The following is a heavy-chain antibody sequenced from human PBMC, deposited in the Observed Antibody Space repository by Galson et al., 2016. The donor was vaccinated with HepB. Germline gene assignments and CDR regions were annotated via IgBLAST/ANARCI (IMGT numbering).Heavy chain of an antibody. V-gene: IGHV3-23*01. CDR2: MSDSDDI. D-gene: IGHD3-10*02. Sequence: SLRLSCAASGFTFSGYAMAWVRQAPGKGLEWVSGMSDSDDIYYAPTVKGRFTISRDKSKNTLFLQMNSLRAEDTAVYYCAKDWSTTTCVQGCLDVWGQGTTDTVSS. CDR3: AKDWSTTTCVQGCLDV. J-gene: IGHJ6*02. CDR1: GFTFSGYA.